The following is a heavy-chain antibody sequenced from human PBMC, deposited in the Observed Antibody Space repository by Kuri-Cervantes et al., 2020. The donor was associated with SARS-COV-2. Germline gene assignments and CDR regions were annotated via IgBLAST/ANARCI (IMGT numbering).Heavy chain of an antibody. CDR3: ARSSGWYDY. Sequence: GESLKISCAASGFTFSSYWMHWARQAPGKGLVWVSRINSDGSSTSYADSVKGRFTISRDNAKNTLYLQMNSLRAEDTAVYYCARSSGWYDYWGQGTLVTVSS. J-gene: IGHJ4*02. D-gene: IGHD6-19*01. CDR1: GFTFSSYW. CDR2: INSDGSST. V-gene: IGHV3-74*01.